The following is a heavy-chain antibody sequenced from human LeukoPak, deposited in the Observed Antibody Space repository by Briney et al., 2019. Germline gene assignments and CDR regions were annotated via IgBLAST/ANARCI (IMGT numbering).Heavy chain of an antibody. Sequence: ASVKVSCKASGYTFTSYGISWVRQAPGQGLEWMGWISAYNGNTNYAQKLQGRVTMTTDTSTSTAYMELRSLRSDDTAVYYCARDGPLRYFDWLPLSRDYYYYMDVWGKGTTVTVSS. V-gene: IGHV1-18*01. CDR2: ISAYNGNT. CDR1: GYTFTSYG. CDR3: ARDGPLRYFDWLPLSRDYYYYMDV. J-gene: IGHJ6*03. D-gene: IGHD3-9*01.